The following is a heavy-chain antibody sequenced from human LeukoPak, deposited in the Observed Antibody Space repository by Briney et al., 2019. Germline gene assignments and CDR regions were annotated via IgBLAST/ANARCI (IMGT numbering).Heavy chain of an antibody. J-gene: IGHJ4*02. D-gene: IGHD2-2*01. Sequence: ASVKLSCKASGYTFTGYYMHWVRQAPRQGLEWMGWINPNSGGTNYAQKFHGRVTMTRDTSISTAYMELSRLRSDDTAVYYCARSGSGLYCSSNSCESIDYWGQGTLVTVSS. CDR3: ARSGSGLYCSSNSCESIDY. CDR1: GYTFTGYY. V-gene: IGHV1-2*02. CDR2: INPNSGGT.